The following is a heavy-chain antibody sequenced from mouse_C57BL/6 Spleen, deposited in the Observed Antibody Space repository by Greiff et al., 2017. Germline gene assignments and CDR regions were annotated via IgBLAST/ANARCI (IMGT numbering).Heavy chain of an antibody. V-gene: IGHV5-17*01. CDR1: GFTFSDYG. CDR2: ISSGNSTI. Sequence: EVKVVESGGGLVKPGGSLKLSCAASGFTFSDYGMHWVRQAPEKGLEWVAYISSGNSTIYYADTVKGRFTISRDNAKNTLFLQMTRLRSEDTAMYYCAREGGPFDYWGQGTTLTVSS. J-gene: IGHJ2*01. D-gene: IGHD1-1*02. CDR3: AREGGPFDY.